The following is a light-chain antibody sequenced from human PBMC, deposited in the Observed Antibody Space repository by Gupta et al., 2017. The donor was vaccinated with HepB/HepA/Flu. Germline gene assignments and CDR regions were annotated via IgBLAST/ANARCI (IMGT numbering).Light chain of an antibody. V-gene: IGKV1-39*01. Sequence: DIQMTQSPSSLSAFVGDRVTITCRASQSISTCLNWSQQKAGRAPKLLIYTASSLQSGVPSRFSGSGSGTDFTLTISRLQPEDFATYYCLQTSITPLTFGRGTKVEI. J-gene: IGKJ4*01. CDR2: TAS. CDR1: QSISTC. CDR3: LQTSITPLT.